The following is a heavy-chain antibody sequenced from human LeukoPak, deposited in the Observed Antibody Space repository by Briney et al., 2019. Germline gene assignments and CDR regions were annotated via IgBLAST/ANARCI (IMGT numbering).Heavy chain of an antibody. CDR3: ASWGSGAFDI. CDR2: INHSGST. CDR1: GGSISSYY. J-gene: IGHJ3*02. Sequence: PSETLSLTCTVSGGSISSYYWSWIRQPPGKGLEWIGEINHSGSTNYNPSLKSRVTISVDTSKNQFSLKLSSVTAADTAVYYCASWGSGAFDIWGQGTMATVSS. D-gene: IGHD7-27*01. V-gene: IGHV4-34*01.